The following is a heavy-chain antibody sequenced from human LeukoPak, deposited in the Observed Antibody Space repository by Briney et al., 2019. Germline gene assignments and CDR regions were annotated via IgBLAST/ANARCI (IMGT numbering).Heavy chain of an antibody. CDR2: INHSGST. D-gene: IGHD3-16*02. V-gene: IGHV4-34*01. Sequence: SETLSLTCAVYGGSFSGYYWSWIRQPPGKGLEWIGEINHSGSTNYNPSLKSRVTISVDTSKNQFSLKLSSVTAADTAVYYCARGHYDYIWGSYRPFDYWGQGTLVTVSS. CDR3: ARGHYDYIWGSYRPFDY. J-gene: IGHJ4*02. CDR1: GGSFSGYY.